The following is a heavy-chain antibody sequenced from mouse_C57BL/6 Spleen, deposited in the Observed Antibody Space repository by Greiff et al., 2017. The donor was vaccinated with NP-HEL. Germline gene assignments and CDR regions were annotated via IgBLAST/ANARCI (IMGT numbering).Heavy chain of an antibody. Sequence: EVQLQQSGPELVKPGASVKISCKASGYTFTDYYMNWVKQSHGKSLEWIGDINPNNGGTSYNQKFKGKATLTVDKSSSTAYMELRSLTSEDSAVYYCARWVPGNCEYWGQGTTLTVSS. CDR1: GYTFTDYY. D-gene: IGHD2-14*01. CDR3: ARWVPGNCEY. J-gene: IGHJ2*01. CDR2: INPNNGGT. V-gene: IGHV1-26*01.